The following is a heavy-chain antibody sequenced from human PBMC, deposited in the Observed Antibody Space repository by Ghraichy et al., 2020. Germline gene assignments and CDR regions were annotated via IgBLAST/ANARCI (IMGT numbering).Heavy chain of an antibody. Sequence: GGSLRLSCAASGFTFSDYYMSWIRQAPGKGLEWVSYISSSGSTIYYADSVKGRFTISRDNAKNSLYLQMNSLRAEDTAVYYCARDHYYGSGSYVALFDYWGQGTLVTVSS. V-gene: IGHV3-11*01. J-gene: IGHJ4*02. CDR1: GFTFSDYY. CDR2: ISSSGSTI. D-gene: IGHD3-10*01. CDR3: ARDHYYGSGSYVALFDY.